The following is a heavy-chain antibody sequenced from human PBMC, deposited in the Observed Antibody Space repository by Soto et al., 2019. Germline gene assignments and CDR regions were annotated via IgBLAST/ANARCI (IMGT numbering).Heavy chain of an antibody. V-gene: IGHV1-18*01. J-gene: IGHJ4*02. Sequence: ASVKVYCKASGYTFTSYGIIWVRQAPGQGLEWMGWISAYNGNTNYAQKLQGRVTMTTDTSTSTAYMELRSLRSDDTAVYYCASGSSSSGPYYFDYWGQGTLVTVSS. CDR3: ASGSSSSGPYYFDY. D-gene: IGHD6-6*01. CDR2: ISAYNGNT. CDR1: GYTFTSYG.